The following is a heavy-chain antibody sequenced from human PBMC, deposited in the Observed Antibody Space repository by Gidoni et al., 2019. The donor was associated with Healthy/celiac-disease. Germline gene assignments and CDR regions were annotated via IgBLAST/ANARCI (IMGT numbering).Heavy chain of an antibody. CDR2: ISWDGGST. Sequence: EVQLVESGGVVVQPGGSLRLSCAASGFTFDDYTMHWVRQAPGKGLEWVSLISWDGGSTYYADSVKGRFTISRDNSKNSLYLQMNSLRTEDTALYYCAKDSRADDYGSGISGMDVWGQGTTVTVSS. CDR3: AKDSRADDYGSGISGMDV. D-gene: IGHD3-10*01. J-gene: IGHJ6*02. CDR1: GFTFDDYT. V-gene: IGHV3-43*01.